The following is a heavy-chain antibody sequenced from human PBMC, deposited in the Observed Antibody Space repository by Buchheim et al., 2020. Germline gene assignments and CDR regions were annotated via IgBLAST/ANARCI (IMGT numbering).Heavy chain of an antibody. CDR1: GGSISRIYW. Sequence: QVQLQESGPGLVKPSGTLSLTCAVSGGSISRIYWWSWVRQPPGKGLVWIGEIYHSGSTNYNPSLKSRVTISVDKFTNQLFLRLSSVTAADTAVYYCASVVDYYDSSGYHWYFDLWGRGTL. CDR2: IYHSGST. J-gene: IGHJ2*01. V-gene: IGHV4-4*02. CDR3: ASVVDYYDSSGYHWYFDL. D-gene: IGHD3-22*01.